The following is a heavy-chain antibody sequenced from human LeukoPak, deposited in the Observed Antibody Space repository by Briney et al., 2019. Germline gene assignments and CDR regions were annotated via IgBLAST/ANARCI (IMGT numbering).Heavy chain of an antibody. J-gene: IGHJ5*02. CDR1: GYTFTSYG. V-gene: IGHV1-18*01. Sequence: GASVKVSCKASGYTFTSYGISWVRQAPGQGLEWMGWISAYNGNTNYAQKLQGRVTMTTDTSTSTAYMELRSLRSDDTAVYYCAREYYDSSGYYYMPRNWFDPWGQGTLVTVSS. D-gene: IGHD3-22*01. CDR2: ISAYNGNT. CDR3: AREYYDSSGYYYMPRNWFDP.